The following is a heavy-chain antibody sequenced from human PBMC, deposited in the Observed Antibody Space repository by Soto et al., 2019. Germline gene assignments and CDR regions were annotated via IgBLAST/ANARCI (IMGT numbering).Heavy chain of an antibody. CDR2: ISGSGGST. V-gene: IGHV3-23*01. CDR3: AKDSFVVVVAATRDWFDP. CDR1: GFTFSSYA. D-gene: IGHD2-15*01. J-gene: IGHJ5*02. Sequence: GGSLRLSCAASGFTFSSYAMSWVRQAPGKGLEWVSAISGSGGSTYYADSVKGRFTISRDNSKNTLYLKMNSLRAEDTAVYYCAKDSFVVVVAATRDWFDPWGQGTLVTVSS.